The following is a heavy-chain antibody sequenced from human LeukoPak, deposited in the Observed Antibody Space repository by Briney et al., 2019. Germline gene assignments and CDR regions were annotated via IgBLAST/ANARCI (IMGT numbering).Heavy chain of an antibody. V-gene: IGHV3-49*03. J-gene: IGHJ4*02. CDR3: ARNTYYYASGSPQGY. CDR2: IRSKAYGGTT. CDR1: GFTFGDYT. Sequence: PGGSLRLSCTASGFTFGDYTMSWFRQAPGKGLEWVSFIRSKAYGGTTDYAASVKGRFTISRDDSKSIASLQMNSLKTEDTAVYYCARNTYYYASGSPQGYWGQGTLVTVSS. D-gene: IGHD3-10*01.